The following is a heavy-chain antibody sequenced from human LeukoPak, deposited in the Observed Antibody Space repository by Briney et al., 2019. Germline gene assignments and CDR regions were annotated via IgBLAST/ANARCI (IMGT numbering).Heavy chain of an antibody. CDR1: GGSISSYY. V-gene: IGHV4-59*08. J-gene: IGHJ4*02. CDR3: ARHYYYDSSGVDF. Sequence: SETLSLTCTVSGGSISSYYRSWIRQPPGKGLEWIGYIYYSGSTNYNPSLKSRVTISVDTSKNQFSLKLSSVTAADTAVYYCARHYYYDSSGVDFWGQGTLVTVSS. D-gene: IGHD3-22*01. CDR2: IYYSGST.